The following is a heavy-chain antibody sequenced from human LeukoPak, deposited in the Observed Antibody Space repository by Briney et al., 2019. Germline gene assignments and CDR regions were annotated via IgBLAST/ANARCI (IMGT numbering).Heavy chain of an antibody. J-gene: IGHJ4*02. CDR3: AKGHHYGSGSYPDY. V-gene: IGHV3-23*01. D-gene: IGHD3-10*01. CDR1: GFTFSSYA. Sequence: PGGSLRLSCAASGFTFSSYAMSWVRQAPGKGLEWVSAISGSGGSTYYADSVKGRFTISRDNSKNTLYLQMNSLRAEGTAVYYCAKGHHYGSGSYPDYWGQGTLVTVSS. CDR2: ISGSGGST.